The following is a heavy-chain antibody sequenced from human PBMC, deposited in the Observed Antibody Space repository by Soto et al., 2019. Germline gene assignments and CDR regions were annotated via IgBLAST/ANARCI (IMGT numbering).Heavy chain of an antibody. J-gene: IGHJ6*02. CDR3: ATRDRIAVAGYYYYGMDV. D-gene: IGHD6-19*01. V-gene: IGHV1-69*13. Sequence: SVKVSCKASGGTFSSYAISWVRQAPGQGLEWMGGIIPIFGTANYAQKFQGRVTITADESTSTAYMELSSLRSEDTAVYYCATRDRIAVAGYYYYGMDVWGQGTTVTVS. CDR2: IIPIFGTA. CDR1: GGTFSSYA.